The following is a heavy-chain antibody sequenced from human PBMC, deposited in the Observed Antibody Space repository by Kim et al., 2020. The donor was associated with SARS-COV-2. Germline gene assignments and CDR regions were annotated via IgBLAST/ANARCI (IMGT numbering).Heavy chain of an antibody. D-gene: IGHD6-6*01. J-gene: IGHJ3*02. CDR3: ARVEYGMSSGAFDI. V-gene: IGHV3-53*01. Sequence: DSVKGRFTISRHNSDNSLYLQMNSLRVDDTAVYYCARVEYGMSSGAFDIWGQGTMVTVSS.